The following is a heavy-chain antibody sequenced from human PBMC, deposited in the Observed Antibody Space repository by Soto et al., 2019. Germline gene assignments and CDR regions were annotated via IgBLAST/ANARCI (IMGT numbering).Heavy chain of an antibody. Sequence: GGSLRLSCAASGFTFSSYWMHWVRQAPGKGLVWVSRINSDGSSTSYADSGKGRFTISRDNAKNTLYLQMNSLRAEDTAVYDFARGHYDFWSGSRFDPWGQGTLVNVSS. V-gene: IGHV3-74*01. CDR1: GFTFSSYW. CDR2: INSDGSST. CDR3: ARGHYDFWSGSRFDP. J-gene: IGHJ5*02. D-gene: IGHD3-3*01.